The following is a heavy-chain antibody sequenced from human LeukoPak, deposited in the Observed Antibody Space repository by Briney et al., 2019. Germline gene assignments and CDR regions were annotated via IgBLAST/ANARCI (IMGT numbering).Heavy chain of an antibody. CDR1: GYTFTSYW. CDR3: ARPSSGTYYGMDV. CDR2: IYPGDSDA. D-gene: IGHD1-26*01. V-gene: IGHV5-51*01. J-gene: IGHJ6*02. Sequence: GESLKISCKGSGYTFTSYWIGWVRQMPGKGLEWMGIIYPGDSDARYSPSFQGQVTISADKSISTAYLQWSTLEASDTATYYCARPSSGTYYGMDVWGQGTTVTVSS.